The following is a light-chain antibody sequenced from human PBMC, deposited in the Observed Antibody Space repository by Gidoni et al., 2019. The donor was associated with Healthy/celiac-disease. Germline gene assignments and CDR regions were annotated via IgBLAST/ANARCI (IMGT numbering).Light chain of an antibody. V-gene: IGKV3-20*01. CDR2: GAS. Sequence: ETVFPQSPGTLSLSPGERATLSCRASQSVSSSYLAWYQQKPGQAARLLINGASSRATGIPDRFSGSGSGTDFTLTISRLEPEEFTVYYCQQYGSSPLTFGGGTKVEIK. CDR3: QQYGSSPLT. CDR1: QSVSSSY. J-gene: IGKJ4*01.